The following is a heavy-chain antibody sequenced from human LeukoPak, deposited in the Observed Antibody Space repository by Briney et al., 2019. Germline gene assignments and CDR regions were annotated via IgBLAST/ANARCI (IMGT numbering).Heavy chain of an antibody. Sequence: SETLSLTCAVSGGSISSYYWSGIRQPAGKGLEWIGRIYSIGSTDYNPSLKSRVTMSVDTSKNQFSLKLSSVTAADTAMYYCARAPSDYYNNWFDPWGQGTLVAVFS. CDR1: GGSISSYY. V-gene: IGHV4-4*07. D-gene: IGHD3-22*01. J-gene: IGHJ5*02. CDR2: IYSIGST. CDR3: ARAPSDYYNNWFDP.